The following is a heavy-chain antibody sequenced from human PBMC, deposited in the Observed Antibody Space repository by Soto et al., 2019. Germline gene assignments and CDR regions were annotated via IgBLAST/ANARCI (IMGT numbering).Heavy chain of an antibody. J-gene: IGHJ4*02. D-gene: IGHD2-2*01. V-gene: IGHV4-31*03. CDR3: ARGSGVPALFDY. Sequence: QVQLQESGPGLVKPSQTLSLTCTVSGGSISSGGYYWSWIRQHPGKGLEWIGYIYYSGSTYSNPSLKSRVTRSVDTSKNQFSLKLSSVTAADTAVYYCARGSGVPALFDYWGQGTLVTVSS. CDR1: GGSISSGGYY. CDR2: IYYSGST.